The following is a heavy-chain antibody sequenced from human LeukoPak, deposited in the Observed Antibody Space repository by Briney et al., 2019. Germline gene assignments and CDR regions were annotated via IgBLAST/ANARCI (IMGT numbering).Heavy chain of an antibody. V-gene: IGHV4-39*07. CDR1: GGSISSSSYY. D-gene: IGHD6-13*01. Sequence: SETLSLTCTVSGGSISSSSYYWGWIRQPPGKGLEWIGEINHSGSTNYNPSLKSRVTISVDTSKNQFSLKLSSVTAADTAVYYCARRIAAEEGAFDIWGQGTMVTVSS. J-gene: IGHJ3*02. CDR3: ARRIAAEEGAFDI. CDR2: INHSGST.